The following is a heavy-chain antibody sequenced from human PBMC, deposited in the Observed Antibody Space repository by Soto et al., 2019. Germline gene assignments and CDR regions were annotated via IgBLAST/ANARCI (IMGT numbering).Heavy chain of an antibody. CDR2: ISYDGSNK. J-gene: IGHJ4*02. D-gene: IGHD2-15*01. CDR3: GREGAVGCSGGSCYFDY. V-gene: IGHV3-30*04. CDR1: GFTFSSYA. Sequence: GGSLRLSCAASGFTFSSYAMHWVRQAPGKGLEWVAVISYDGSNKYYADSVKGRFTISRDNSKNTLYLQMNSLRAEDTAVYYCGREGAVGCSGGSCYFDYWGQGTLVTVSS.